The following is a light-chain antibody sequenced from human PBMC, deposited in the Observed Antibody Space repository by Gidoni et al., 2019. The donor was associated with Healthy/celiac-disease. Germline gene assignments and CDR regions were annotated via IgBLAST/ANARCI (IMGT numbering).Light chain of an antibody. V-gene: IGLV3-19*01. CDR1: SLRSYY. CDR2: GKN. CDR3: NSRDSSGNPS. Sequence: SELTQDPAVSVALGLTVRITCQGDSLRSYYASWYQQKPGQAPVLVSYGKNNRPSGIPDRFSGSSSGNTASLTITGAQAEDEADYYCNSRDSSGNPSFGGGTKLTVL. J-gene: IGLJ2*01.